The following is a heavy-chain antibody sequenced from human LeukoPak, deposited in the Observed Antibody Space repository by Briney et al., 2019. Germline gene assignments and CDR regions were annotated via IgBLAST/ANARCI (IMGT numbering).Heavy chain of an antibody. CDR1: GFTFSSYS. CDR3: ARVFLSPAETENYYYYYYMDV. V-gene: IGHV3-21*01. Sequence: GGSLRLSCAASGFTFSSYSMNWVRQAPGKGLEWVSSISSSSSYIYYADSVKGRFTISRDNAKNSLYLQMNSLKAEDTAVYYCARVFLSPAETENYYYYYYMDVWGKGTTVTISS. D-gene: IGHD2/OR15-2a*01. CDR2: ISSSSSYI. J-gene: IGHJ6*03.